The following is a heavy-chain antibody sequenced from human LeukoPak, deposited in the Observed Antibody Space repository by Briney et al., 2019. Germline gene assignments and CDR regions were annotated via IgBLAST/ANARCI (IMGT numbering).Heavy chain of an antibody. V-gene: IGHV3-23*01. CDR3: ARGGYAHYYGMDV. CDR1: GFTFSSYA. CDR2: ISGSGGST. J-gene: IGHJ6*02. Sequence: GGSLRLSCAASGFTFSSYAMSWVRQAPGKGLEWVSAISGSGGSTYYADSVKGRFTISRDNSKNTVYLQMNSLRAEDTAVYYCARGGYAHYYGMDVWGQGTTVTVSS. D-gene: IGHD5-18*01.